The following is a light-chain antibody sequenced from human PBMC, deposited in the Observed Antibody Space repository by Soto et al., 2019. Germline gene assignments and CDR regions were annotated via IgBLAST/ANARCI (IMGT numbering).Light chain of an antibody. J-gene: IGKJ5*01. CDR3: QQYDNLLPT. CDR2: DAS. Sequence: DIQMTQSPSSLSASVGDRVTITCQASPDISNYLNWYQQKPGKAPKLLIYDASNLEAGVPSRFSGSGSGTDFTFNIRSLQPEDIETYYCQQYDNLLPTFGQGTRLEIK. CDR1: PDISNY. V-gene: IGKV1-33*01.